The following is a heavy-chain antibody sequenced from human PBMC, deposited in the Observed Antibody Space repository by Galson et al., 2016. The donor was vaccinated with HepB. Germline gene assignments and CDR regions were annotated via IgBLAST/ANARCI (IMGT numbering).Heavy chain of an antibody. CDR3: ATEDDYYYYGMDV. V-gene: IGHV1-2*06. CDR2: INPNRGGT. CDR1: GYTFTGYY. Sequence: SVKVSCKASGYTFTGYYIHWARQAPGQGLEWMGRINPNRGGTNYAQKFQGRVAMTSDTSISTAYMELSSLRSDDTAVYYCATEDDYYYYGMDVWGQGTTVTVSS. J-gene: IGHJ6*02.